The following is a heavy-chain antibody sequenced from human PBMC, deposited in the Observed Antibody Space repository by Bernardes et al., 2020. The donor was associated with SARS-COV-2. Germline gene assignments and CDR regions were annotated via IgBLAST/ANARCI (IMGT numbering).Heavy chain of an antibody. D-gene: IGHD3-3*01. CDR2: IYYSGST. V-gene: IGHV4-31*03. CDR3: ARASGVGTIFGVVIVQAFDI. CDR1: GGSISSGGCY. Sequence: SETLSLTCTVSGGSISSGGCYWSWIRQHPGKGLEWIGYIYYSGSTYYNPSLKRRVTISVDTSKNQFSLKLSSVTAADTAVYYCARASGVGTIFGVVIVQAFDIWGQATMVTVSS. J-gene: IGHJ3*02.